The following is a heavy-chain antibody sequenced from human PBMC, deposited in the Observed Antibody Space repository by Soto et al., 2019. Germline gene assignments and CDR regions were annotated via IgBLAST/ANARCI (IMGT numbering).Heavy chain of an antibody. CDR1: GYPFTSYH. CDR2: INPRGGST. CDR3: ARDEFQLKLGYYVLDV. D-gene: IGHD3-16*01. V-gene: IGHV1-46*01. J-gene: IGHJ6*02. Sequence: ASVKVSCKASGYPFTSYHMHWVRQAPGQGLEWMGMINPRGGSTSYAQKFQDRVTMTRDTSTSTVNMELSSLRSEDTAMYYCARDEFQLKLGYYVLDVWGQGTTVTVSS.